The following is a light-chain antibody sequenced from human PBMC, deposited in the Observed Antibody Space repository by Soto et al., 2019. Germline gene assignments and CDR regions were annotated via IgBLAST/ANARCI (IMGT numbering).Light chain of an antibody. CDR1: SDDIGAYNY. CDR3: SSYTNDNTVI. J-gene: IGLJ2*01. CDR2: EIR. Sequence: QSALTQPASVSGSPGQSITISCSGTSDDIGAYNYVSWYQQHPVKAPKLIIYEIRNRPSGVSDRFSGSKSGNTSSLTISGLQAADEADYYCSSYTNDNTVIFGGGTKVTVL. V-gene: IGLV2-14*01.